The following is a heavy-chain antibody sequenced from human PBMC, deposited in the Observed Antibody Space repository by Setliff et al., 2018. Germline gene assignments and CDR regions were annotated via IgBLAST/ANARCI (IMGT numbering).Heavy chain of an antibody. V-gene: IGHV1-69*05. J-gene: IGHJ4*02. D-gene: IGHD2-2*01. CDR2: IIPIFGTA. Sequence: SVKVSCKASGGTFSSYAISWVRQAPGQGLEWMGGIIPIFGTANYAQKFQGRVTITTDESTSTAYMELSSLRSEDTAVYYCARSYCSSTSCYPFDYWGQGTLVTVSS. CDR3: ARSYCSSTSCYPFDY. CDR1: GGTFSSYA.